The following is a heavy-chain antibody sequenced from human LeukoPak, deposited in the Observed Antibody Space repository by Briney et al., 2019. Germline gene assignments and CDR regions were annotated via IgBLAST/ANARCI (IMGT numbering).Heavy chain of an antibody. CDR2: ISSSGNTT. Sequence: GGSLRLSCAASGFTFSDNYMSWIRQAPGKGLEWVSYISSSGNTTYNADSVKGRFSITRDNAKNSLYLQMNSLRAEDTALYYCARGAPPGTHGSEYYYYMDVWGKGTTVTVSS. CDR3: ARGAPPGTHGSEYYYYMDV. J-gene: IGHJ6*03. CDR1: GFTFSDNY. D-gene: IGHD5-24*01. V-gene: IGHV3-11*01.